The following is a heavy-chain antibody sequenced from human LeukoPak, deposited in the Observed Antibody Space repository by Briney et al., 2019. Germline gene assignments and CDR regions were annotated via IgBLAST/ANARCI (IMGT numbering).Heavy chain of an antibody. V-gene: IGHV1-69*13. Sequence: GASVKVSCKASGGTFSSYAISWVRQAPGQGLEWMGGIIHIFGTANYAQKFQGRVTITADESTSTAYMELSSLRSEDTAVYYCASNDRQLGNFDYWGQGTLVTVSS. J-gene: IGHJ4*02. D-gene: IGHD6-6*01. CDR2: IIHIFGTA. CDR3: ASNDRQLGNFDY. CDR1: GGTFSSYA.